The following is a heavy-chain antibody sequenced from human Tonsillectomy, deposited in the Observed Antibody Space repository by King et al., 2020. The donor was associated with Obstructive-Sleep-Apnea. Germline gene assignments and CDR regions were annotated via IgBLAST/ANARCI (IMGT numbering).Heavy chain of an antibody. Sequence: VQLVESGGGLVQPGGSLRLSCAASGFTFSSYAMSWVRQAPGKGLEWVSAISGSGGSTYYADSVKGRFTISRDNSKNTLHLQMNSLRAEDTAVYYCAKPPATVTTRAWYFDLWGRGTLVTVSS. D-gene: IGHD4-17*01. V-gene: IGHV3-23*04. CDR3: AKPPATVTTRAWYFDL. CDR1: GFTFSSYA. J-gene: IGHJ2*01. CDR2: ISGSGGST.